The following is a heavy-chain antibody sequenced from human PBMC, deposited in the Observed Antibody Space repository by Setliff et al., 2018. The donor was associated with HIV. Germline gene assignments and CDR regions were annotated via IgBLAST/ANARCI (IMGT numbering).Heavy chain of an antibody. V-gene: IGHV3-30*04. CDR1: GFTFSDYS. CDR2: ISYDGSNK. J-gene: IGHJ1*01. CDR3: ARESYFYGSGSYPTYFQH. D-gene: IGHD3-10*01. Sequence: GGSLRLSCAASGFTFSDYSLHWVRQAPGEGLEWVSVISYDGSNKYYAESVKGRFTISRDNSKNTLYLHMSSLRAEDTAVYYCARESYFYGSGSYPTYFQHCGQGTLVTVSS.